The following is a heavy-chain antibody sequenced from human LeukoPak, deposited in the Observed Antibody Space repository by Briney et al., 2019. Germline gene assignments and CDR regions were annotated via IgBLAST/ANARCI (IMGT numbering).Heavy chain of an antibody. D-gene: IGHD3-9*01. Sequence: GGSLRLSCAASGFTFSSYGMHWVRQAPDKGLEWVAVISYDGSNKYYADSVKGRFTISRDNSKNTLYLQMNSLRAEDTAVYYCAKAPRYFEYMDVWGKGTTVTVSS. CDR3: AKAPRYFEYMDV. CDR2: ISYDGSNK. V-gene: IGHV3-30*18. CDR1: GFTFSSYG. J-gene: IGHJ6*03.